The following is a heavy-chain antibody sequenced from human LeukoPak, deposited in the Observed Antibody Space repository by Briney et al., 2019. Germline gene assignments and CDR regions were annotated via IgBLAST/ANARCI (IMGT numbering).Heavy chain of an antibody. J-gene: IGHJ4*02. CDR2: HYWNNDK. Sequence: SGPTLVKPTQTLTLTCTFSGFSLSTTGVGVAWIRQPPGKALEWLAVHYWNNDKSYSPSLKNRLTITKDTSKNQVVLILTNMDPVDTATYYCAHKGRGSGSYTMWGQGTLVTVSS. V-gene: IGHV2-5*01. CDR3: AHKGRGSGSYTM. D-gene: IGHD3-10*01. CDR1: GFSLSTTGVG.